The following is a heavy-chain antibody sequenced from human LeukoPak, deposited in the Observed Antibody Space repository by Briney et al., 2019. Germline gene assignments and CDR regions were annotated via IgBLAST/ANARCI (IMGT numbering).Heavy chain of an antibody. V-gene: IGHV3-48*03. CDR2: ISSSGSTI. CDR3: ARVEGVIAAADY. CDR1: AFTFSSYE. J-gene: IGHJ4*02. D-gene: IGHD6-13*01. Sequence: PGGSLRLSCAASAFTFSSYEMNWVRQAPGKGLEWVSYISSSGSTIYYADSVKGRFTISRDNAKNSLYLQMNSLRAEDTAVYYCARVEGVIAAADYWGQGTLVTVSS.